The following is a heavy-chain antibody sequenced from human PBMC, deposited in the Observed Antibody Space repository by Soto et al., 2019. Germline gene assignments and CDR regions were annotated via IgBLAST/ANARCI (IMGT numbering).Heavy chain of an antibody. J-gene: IGHJ6*02. CDR2: ISSSSSYI. Sequence: VSLRLSCAASGFTFSSYSMNWVRQAPGKGLEWVSSISSSSSYIYYADSVKGRFTISRDNAKNSLYLQMNSLRAEDTAVYYCARVLLWFGETDYYYYGMDVWGQGTTVTVSS. CDR1: GFTFSSYS. V-gene: IGHV3-21*01. CDR3: ARVLLWFGETDYYYYGMDV. D-gene: IGHD3-10*01.